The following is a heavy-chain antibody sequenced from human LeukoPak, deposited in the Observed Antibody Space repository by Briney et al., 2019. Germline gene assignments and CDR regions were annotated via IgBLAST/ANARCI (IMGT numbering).Heavy chain of an antibody. Sequence: SETLSLTCAVSGGSISSGGYSWSWIRQPPGKGLEWIGYIYHSGSTYYNPSLKSRVTISVDRSKNQFSLKLSSVTAADTAVYYCARVDDSSGYLGYWGQGTLVTVSS. V-gene: IGHV4-30-2*01. CDR2: IYHSGST. CDR1: GGSISSGGYS. D-gene: IGHD3-22*01. CDR3: ARVDDSSGYLGY. J-gene: IGHJ4*02.